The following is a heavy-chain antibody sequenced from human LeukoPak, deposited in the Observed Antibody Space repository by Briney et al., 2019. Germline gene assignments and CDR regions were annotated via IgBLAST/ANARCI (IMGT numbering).Heavy chain of an antibody. CDR1: GYTFTSYG. J-gene: IGHJ4*02. D-gene: IGHD3-10*01. CDR2: ISAYNGNT. Sequence: VASVKVSCKASGYTFTSYGISWVRQAPGQGLEWMGWISAYNGNTNYAQKLQGRVTMTTDTSTSTAYMELRSLRSDDTAVYYCASRHSGLGAFDYWGQGTLVTVSS. CDR3: ASRHSGLGAFDY. V-gene: IGHV1-18*01.